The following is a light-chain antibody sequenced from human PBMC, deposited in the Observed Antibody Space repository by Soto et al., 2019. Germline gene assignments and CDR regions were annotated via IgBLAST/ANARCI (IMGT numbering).Light chain of an antibody. CDR3: QQYNSYLWT. V-gene: IGKV1-5*03. Sequence: DIEMTQSPATLSASVGDRVTITCRASQSISSWLAWYQQKPGKAPKLLIYKASSLESGVPSRFSGSGSGTEFTLTIGRLQPDDFAAYYCQQYNSYLWTFGQGTKVDIK. J-gene: IGKJ1*01. CDR2: KAS. CDR1: QSISSW.